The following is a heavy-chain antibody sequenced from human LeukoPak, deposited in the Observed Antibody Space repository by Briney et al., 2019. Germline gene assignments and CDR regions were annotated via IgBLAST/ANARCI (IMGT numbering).Heavy chain of an antibody. CDR2: INHRGST. V-gene: IGHV4-34*01. Sequence: SETLSLTCAVYGESLSKYYWTWIRQSPGKGLEWIGEINHRGSTNLNPSLKSRVTLSVDTSKHQFSLKLTSVTAADAAVYYCASSVGSTDYWGQGTLVTVSS. J-gene: IGHJ4*02. D-gene: IGHD1-26*01. CDR1: GESLSKYY. CDR3: ASSVGSTDY.